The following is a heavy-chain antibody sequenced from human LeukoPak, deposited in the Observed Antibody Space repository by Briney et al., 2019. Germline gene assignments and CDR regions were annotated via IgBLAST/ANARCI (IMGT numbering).Heavy chain of an antibody. J-gene: IGHJ3*02. D-gene: IGHD5-24*01. V-gene: IGHV3-30-3*01. CDR2: ISYDGSNK. Sequence: PGRSLRLSCAASGFTFSSYAMHWVRQAPGKGLEWVGVISYDGSNKYYADSVKGRFTISRDNSKNTLYLQMNSLRAEDTAVYYCARDPLEMATIYAFDIWGQGTMVTVSS. CDR3: ARDPLEMATIYAFDI. CDR1: GFTFSSYA.